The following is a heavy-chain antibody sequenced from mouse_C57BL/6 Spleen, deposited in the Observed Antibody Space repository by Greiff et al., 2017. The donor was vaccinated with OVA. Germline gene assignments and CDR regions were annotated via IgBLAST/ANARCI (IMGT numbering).Heavy chain of an antibody. CDR3: ARYSNGFAY. D-gene: IGHD2-5*01. J-gene: IGHJ3*01. CDR2: IDPSDSYT. CDR1: GYTFTSYW. Sequence: QVQLQQPGAELVMPGASVKLSCKASGYTFTSYWMHWVKQRPGQGLEWIGEIDPSDSYTNYNQKFKGKSTLTVDKSSSTAYMQLSSLTSEDSAVYYCARYSNGFAYWGQGTLVTVSA. V-gene: IGHV1-69*01.